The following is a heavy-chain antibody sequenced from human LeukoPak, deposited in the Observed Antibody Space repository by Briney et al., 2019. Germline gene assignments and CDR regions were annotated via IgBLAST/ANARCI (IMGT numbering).Heavy chain of an antibody. V-gene: IGHV4-34*01. CDR1: GGSFSGYY. CDR3: ARHIAAAGTYFDY. CDR2: INHSGST. J-gene: IGHJ4*02. Sequence: PSETLSLTCAGYGGSFSGYYWSWIRQPPGKGLEWIGEINHSGSTNYNPSLKSRVTISVDTSKNQFSLKLSSVTAADTAVYYCARHIAAAGTYFDYWGQGTLVTVSS. D-gene: IGHD6-13*01.